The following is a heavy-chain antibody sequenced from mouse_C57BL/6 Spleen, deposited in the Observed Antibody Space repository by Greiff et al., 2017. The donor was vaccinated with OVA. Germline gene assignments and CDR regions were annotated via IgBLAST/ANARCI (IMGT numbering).Heavy chain of an antibody. Sequence: DVKLVESEGGLVQPGSSMKLSCTASGFTFSDYYMAWVRQVPEKGLEWVANINYDGSSTYYLDSLKSRFIFSRDNAKNILYLQMSSLKSEDTATYYCARVYGSSYGYFDVWGTGTTVTVSS. J-gene: IGHJ1*03. CDR3: ARVYGSSYGYFDV. CDR2: INYDGSST. V-gene: IGHV5-16*01. D-gene: IGHD1-1*01. CDR1: GFTFSDYY.